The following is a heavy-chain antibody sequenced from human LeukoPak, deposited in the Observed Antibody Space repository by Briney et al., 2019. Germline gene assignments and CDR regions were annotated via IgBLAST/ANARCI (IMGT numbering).Heavy chain of an antibody. CDR2: ISNSGSST. V-gene: IGHV3-23*01. D-gene: IGHD3-10*01. CDR1: GFTFSTYA. J-gene: IGHJ4*02. Sequence: PGGSLRLSCAASGFTFSTYAMNWVRQTPGKGLEWVSGISNSGSSTYYADSVKGRFTISSDSSKNTLYLQMNSLRAEDTAVYYCAKDSRGVHIFNQGDSWGQGTLVTVSS. CDR3: AKDSRGVHIFNQGDS.